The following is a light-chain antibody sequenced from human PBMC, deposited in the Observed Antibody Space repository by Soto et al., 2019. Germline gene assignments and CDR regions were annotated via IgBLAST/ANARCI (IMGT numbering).Light chain of an antibody. CDR1: SSNIGSTT. V-gene: IGLV1-44*01. CDR3: AAWDDSLNGYV. Sequence: QSVLTQPPSASGTPGQRVTVSCSGSSSNIGSTTVNWYQQLPGTAPKLLIYNTYQRPSGVPDRFSGSKSGTSASLAIRGLQSEDEADYHCAAWDDSLNGYVFGTGTKITVL. CDR2: NTY. J-gene: IGLJ1*01.